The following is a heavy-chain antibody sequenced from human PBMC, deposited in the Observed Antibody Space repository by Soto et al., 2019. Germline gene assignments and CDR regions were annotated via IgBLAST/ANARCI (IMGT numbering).Heavy chain of an antibody. J-gene: IGHJ5*02. Sequence: NPSETLTLTCAVYGGSFSGYYWSWIRQPPGKGLKWIGEINHSGSTNYNPSLKSRVTISVDTSKNQFSLKLSSVTAADTAVYYCARGGVVVVAATAKWFDPWGQGTLVTVSS. CDR3: ARGGVVVVAATAKWFDP. V-gene: IGHV4-34*01. CDR1: GGSFSGYY. CDR2: INHSGST. D-gene: IGHD2-15*01.